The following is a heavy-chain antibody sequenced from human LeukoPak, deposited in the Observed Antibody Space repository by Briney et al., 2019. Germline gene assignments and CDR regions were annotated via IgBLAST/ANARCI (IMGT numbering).Heavy chain of an antibody. CDR1: GFTFSSYA. CDR2: ISGCAGST. D-gene: IGHD2-15*01. Sequence: GGPLRLSCAASGFTFSSYAMSGVRPPPGKGLEWVSAISGCAGSTYYADSVKRRFTISKDNSTNTLYLQMNSLRAEDTAVYYCAKDVGYCSGGSCYPEYFQHWGQGTLVTVSS. V-gene: IGHV3-23*01. J-gene: IGHJ1*01. CDR3: AKDVGYCSGGSCYPEYFQH.